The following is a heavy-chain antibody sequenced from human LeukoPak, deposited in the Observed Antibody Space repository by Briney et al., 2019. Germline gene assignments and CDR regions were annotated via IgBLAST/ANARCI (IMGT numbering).Heavy chain of an antibody. J-gene: IGHJ3*02. CDR2: ISSSSSTI. D-gene: IGHD6-13*01. V-gene: IGHV3-48*01. Sequence: GGSLRLSCAASGFTFSSYSMNWVRQAPGKGLEWVSYISSSSSTIYYADSVKGRFTISRDNAKNSLYLQMNSLRAEDTAVYYCASRLLPAAFDAFDIWGQGTMVTVSS. CDR1: GFTFSSYS. CDR3: ASRLLPAAFDAFDI.